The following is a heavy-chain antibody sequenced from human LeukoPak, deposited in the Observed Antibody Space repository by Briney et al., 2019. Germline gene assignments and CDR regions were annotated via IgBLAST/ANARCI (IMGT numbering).Heavy chain of an antibody. Sequence: ASVKVSCKASGYTFTKYAMNWVRQAPGQGLEWMGWITTDTGNPTYAQGFTGRFVFSLDTSVTTAYLQITSLEAEDTAMYYCARAARYCSGGSCFSPRTFDIWGQGTIVTVS. CDR2: ITTDTGNP. D-gene: IGHD2-15*01. CDR1: GYTFTKYA. J-gene: IGHJ3*02. CDR3: ARAARYCSGGSCFSPRTFDI. V-gene: IGHV7-4-1*02.